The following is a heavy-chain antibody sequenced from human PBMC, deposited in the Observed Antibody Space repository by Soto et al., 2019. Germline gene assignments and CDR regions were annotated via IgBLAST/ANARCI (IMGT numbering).Heavy chain of an antibody. D-gene: IGHD1-26*01. CDR3: ARVSSGSNYRKADYYYYGIDV. CDR1: VDSVSSNTAA. CDR2: TYYRSKWYN. Sequence: SQTLSLTCAISVDSVSSNTAAWNWIRQSPSRGLEWLGRTYYRSKWYNDYEVFVKSRITINPDTTKNQFSLQLDSVTPEDTAVYYCARVSSGSNYRKADYYYYGIDVWGQGTTVTVSS. J-gene: IGHJ6*02. V-gene: IGHV6-1*01.